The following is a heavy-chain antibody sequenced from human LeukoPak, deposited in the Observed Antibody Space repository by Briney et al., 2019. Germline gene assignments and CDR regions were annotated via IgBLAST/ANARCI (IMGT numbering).Heavy chain of an antibody. Sequence: PGGSLRLSCVASGFSFSMYAMHWVRQAPGKGLEWVSAISAGDNSTYYADSVKGRFTISRDNSKNTLYLKMNSLRVDDTAVYYCARSSGESDYWGQGTLVTVSS. CDR2: ISAGDNST. CDR1: GFSFSMYA. CDR3: ARSSGESDY. D-gene: IGHD3-10*01. V-gene: IGHV3-23*01. J-gene: IGHJ4*02.